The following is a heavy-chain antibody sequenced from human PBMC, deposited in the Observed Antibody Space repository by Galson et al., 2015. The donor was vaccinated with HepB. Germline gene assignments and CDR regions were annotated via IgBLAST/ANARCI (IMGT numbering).Heavy chain of an antibody. V-gene: IGHV5-51*01. J-gene: IGHJ4*02. CDR1: GYNFDLYY. D-gene: IGHD3-22*01. CDR2: ISPGDSHV. Sequence: QSGAEVKKPGESLTISCKASGYNFDLYYIAWVRQMPGEGLEWMGVISPGDSHVTYSPSFQGHVTISADKSIYTAYLRWTSLKASDTAIYYCARQGGFNYENSGYYDSWGQGTLITVSS. CDR3: ARQGGFNYENSGYYDS.